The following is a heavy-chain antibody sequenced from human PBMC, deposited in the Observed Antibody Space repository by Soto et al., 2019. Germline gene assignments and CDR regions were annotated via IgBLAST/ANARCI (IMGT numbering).Heavy chain of an antibody. V-gene: IGHV1-8*01. D-gene: IGHD2-2*03. CDR3: ARGGYCSSTSCYAASFDP. Sequence: ASVKVSCKASGYTFTSYDINWVRQATGQGLEWMGWMNPNSGNTGYAQKFQGRVTMTRNTSISTAYMELSSLRSEDTAVYYCARGGYCSSTSCYAASFDPWGQGTLVTVSS. CDR2: MNPNSGNT. J-gene: IGHJ5*02. CDR1: GYTFTSYD.